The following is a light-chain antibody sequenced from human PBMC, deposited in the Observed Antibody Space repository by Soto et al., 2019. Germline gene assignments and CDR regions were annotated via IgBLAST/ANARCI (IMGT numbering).Light chain of an antibody. V-gene: IGLV2-23*01. CDR2: EGS. CDR3: CSFTGSSTLYV. J-gene: IGLJ1*01. CDR1: SSDVGSSNL. Sequence: QSALTQPASVSGSPGQSIIISCTGTSSDVGSSNLVSWYQQHPGKAPKLIIYEGSRRPSGVSGRFSGSKSGNTASLTISGLQAEDEADYYCCSFTGSSTLYVFGTGTKLTVL.